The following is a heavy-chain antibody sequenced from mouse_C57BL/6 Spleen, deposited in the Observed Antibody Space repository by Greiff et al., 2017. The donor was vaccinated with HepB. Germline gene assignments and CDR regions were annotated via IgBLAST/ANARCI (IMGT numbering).Heavy chain of an antibody. CDR2: IYPGSGST. CDR1: GYTFTSYW. J-gene: IGHJ3*01. Sequence: QVQLQQPGAELVKPGASVKMSCKASGYTFTSYWITWVKQRPGQGLEWIGDIYPGSGSTNYNEKFKSKATLTVDTSSSTAYMQLSSLTSEDSAVYYCARERGNWDWVWFAYWGQGTLVTVSA. V-gene: IGHV1-55*01. CDR3: ARERGNWDWVWFAY. D-gene: IGHD4-1*01.